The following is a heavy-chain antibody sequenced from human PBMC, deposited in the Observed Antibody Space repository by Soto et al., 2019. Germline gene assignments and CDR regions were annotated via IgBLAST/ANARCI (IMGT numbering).Heavy chain of an antibody. J-gene: IGHJ4*02. D-gene: IGHD1-26*01. CDR2: ISVYNGNT. CDR1: GYTFTSYG. CDR3: ARRPSSGTYNDYFDY. V-gene: IGHV1-18*01. Sequence: QVQLVQSGAEVKKPGASVKVSCKASGYTFTSYGISWVRQAPGQGLEWMGWISVYNGNTNYAQKLQGRVTMTTDTSTSISYMEVRLLRSDATAVYYGARRPSSGTYNDYFDYWGQGTLVTVSS.